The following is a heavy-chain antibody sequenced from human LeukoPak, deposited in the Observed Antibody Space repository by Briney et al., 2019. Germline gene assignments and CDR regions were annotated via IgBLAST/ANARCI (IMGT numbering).Heavy chain of an antibody. V-gene: IGHV1-24*01. CDR3: ATLFPLIDY. Sequence: ASVKVSCKVSGYTLTELSMHWVRQAPGKGLEWVGGFDPEDGETIYSQKFQGRVAMTEDTSTDTAYMELSSLRSEDTAFYYCATLFPLIDYWGKGTLVTVSS. CDR2: FDPEDGET. J-gene: IGHJ4*02. CDR1: GYTLTELS.